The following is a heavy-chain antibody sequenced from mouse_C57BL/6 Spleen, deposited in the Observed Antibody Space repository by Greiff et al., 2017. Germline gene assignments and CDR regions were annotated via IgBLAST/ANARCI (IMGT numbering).Heavy chain of an antibody. D-gene: IGHD1-1*02. CDR1: GYTFTSYW. CDR3: ARGWGVWYFDV. J-gene: IGHJ1*03. Sequence: VQLQQSGAELVKPGASVTLSCKASGYTFTSYWMHWVKQRPGHGLEWIGMIHPNSGSTNYNEKFKSKATLTVDKSSSTAYMQLSSLTSEDSAVYYSARGWGVWYFDVWGTGTTVTVSS. CDR2: IHPNSGST. V-gene: IGHV1-64*01.